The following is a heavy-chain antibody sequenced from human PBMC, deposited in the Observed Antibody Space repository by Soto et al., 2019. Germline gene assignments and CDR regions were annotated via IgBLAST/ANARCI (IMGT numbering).Heavy chain of an antibody. Sequence: GGSLRLSCAASGFTFSSYAMSWVRQAPGKGLEWVSGISGSGGTTYYADSVKGRFTISRDNSKNTVYLQMNSLRAEDTAVYYCAKAAGGDHVWGNYRDYNSYGMDVWGQGTTVTVSS. CDR1: GFTFSSYA. CDR3: AKAAGGDHVWGNYRDYNSYGMDV. J-gene: IGHJ6*02. CDR2: ISGSGGTT. D-gene: IGHD3-16*02. V-gene: IGHV3-23*01.